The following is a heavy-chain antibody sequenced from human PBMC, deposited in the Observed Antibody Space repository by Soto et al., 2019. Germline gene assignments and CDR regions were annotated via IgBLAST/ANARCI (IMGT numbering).Heavy chain of an antibody. Sequence: LAISCAVSGGCISGSLYSWAWISQSPGKGPEWIGSVFYTGFTSYNPSLKSRVTISVDTSKNQFSLKLSSVTAADTAVYYCARMNDDFWSGYGWGDYNYGMDVWGQGTTVTVS. CDR2: VFYTGFT. D-gene: IGHD3-3*01. J-gene: IGHJ6*02. CDR3: ARMNDDFWSGYGWGDYNYGMDV. CDR1: GGCISGSLYS. V-gene: IGHV4-39*07.